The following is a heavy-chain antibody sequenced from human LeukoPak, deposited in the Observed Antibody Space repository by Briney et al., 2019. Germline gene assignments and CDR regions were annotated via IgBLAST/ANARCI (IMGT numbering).Heavy chain of an antibody. V-gene: IGHV3-7*03. CDR3: AKVAPPFTGYYYFDY. Sequence: GGSLRLSCEASGFTFRRHWMSWVRQAPGKGLEWVANIKQDESEKYYVDSVKGRFTISRDNARNSLYLQMNSLRAEDTAVYYCAKVAPPFTGYYYFDYWGQGTLVTVSS. CDR2: IKQDESEK. J-gene: IGHJ4*02. D-gene: IGHD3-9*01. CDR1: GFTFRRHW.